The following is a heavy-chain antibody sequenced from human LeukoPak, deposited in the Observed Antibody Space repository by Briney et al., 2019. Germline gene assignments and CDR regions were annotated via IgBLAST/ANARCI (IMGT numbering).Heavy chain of an antibody. CDR3: AKAQTANWDFNYYGLDV. J-gene: IGHJ6*02. Sequence: GGSLRLSCAASGFTVSSNYMSWVRQAPGKGLEWVSVIYSGGSTYYADSVKGRFTISRDNSKNTLYLQMNSLRAEDTAVYYCAKAQTANWDFNYYGLDVWGQGTTVTVSS. D-gene: IGHD7-27*01. CDR2: IYSGGST. CDR1: GFTVSSNY. V-gene: IGHV3-53*01.